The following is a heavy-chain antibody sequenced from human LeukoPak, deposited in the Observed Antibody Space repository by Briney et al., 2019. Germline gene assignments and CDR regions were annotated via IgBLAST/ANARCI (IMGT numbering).Heavy chain of an antibody. CDR2: ISWNSGSI. J-gene: IGHJ4*02. CDR1: GFTFDDYA. D-gene: IGHD4-23*01. CDR3: ARDLAYGGNSEDYYFDY. V-gene: IGHV3-9*01. Sequence: GGSLRLSCAASGFTFDDYAMHWVRQAPGKGLEWVSGISWNSGSIGYADSVKGRFTISRDNAKNSLYLQMNSLRAEDTAVYYCARDLAYGGNSEDYYFDYWGQGTLVTVSS.